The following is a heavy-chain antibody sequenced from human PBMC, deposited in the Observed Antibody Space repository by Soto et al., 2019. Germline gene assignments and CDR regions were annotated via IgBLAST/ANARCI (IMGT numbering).Heavy chain of an antibody. J-gene: IGHJ6*03. CDR1: GYTFTSYG. CDR2: ISAYNGNT. CDR3: ARAYYDFWSGYYIPMDYYYYYMDV. Sequence: ASVKVSFKASGYTFTSYGISWVRQAPGQGLEWMGWISAYNGNTNYAQKLQGRVTMTTDTSTSTAYMELRSLRSDDTAVYYCARAYYDFWSGYYIPMDYYYYYMDVWGKGTTVTVSS. D-gene: IGHD3-3*01. V-gene: IGHV1-18*01.